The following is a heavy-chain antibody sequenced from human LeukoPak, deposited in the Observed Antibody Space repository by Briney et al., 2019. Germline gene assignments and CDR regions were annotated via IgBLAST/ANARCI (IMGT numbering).Heavy chain of an antibody. CDR1: GFTFDAYA. CDR3: ATWAFYHSLDV. D-gene: IGHD1-26*01. J-gene: IGHJ6*02. Sequence: GGSLRLSCEASGFTFDAYAMHWVRQAPGKGLEWVSLINEDGSATYYADSVKGRFTISRDNSKNSLYLQMNSLRSEDTALYYCATWAFYHSLDVWGQGTTVTVSS. V-gene: IGHV3-43*02. CDR2: INEDGSAT.